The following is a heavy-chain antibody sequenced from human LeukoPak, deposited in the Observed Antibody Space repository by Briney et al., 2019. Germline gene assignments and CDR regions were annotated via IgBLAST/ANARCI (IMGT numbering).Heavy chain of an antibody. D-gene: IGHD3-22*01. CDR3: ARGQASSGYPGQFDY. Sequence: PSETLSLTCTVSGGSISSSSYYWGWIRQPPGTGLEWIGYIYYSGSTNYNPSLKSRVTISVDTSKNQFSLKLSSVTAADTAVYYCARGQASSGYPGQFDYWGQGTLVTVSS. J-gene: IGHJ4*02. CDR2: IYYSGST. V-gene: IGHV4-61*05. CDR1: GGSISSSSYY.